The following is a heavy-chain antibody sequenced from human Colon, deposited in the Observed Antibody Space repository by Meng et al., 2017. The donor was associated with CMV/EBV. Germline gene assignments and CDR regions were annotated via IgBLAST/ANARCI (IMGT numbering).Heavy chain of an antibody. J-gene: IGHJ4*02. CDR1: GESCSDCY. CDR3: ARTIPPARGHRHDY. V-gene: IGHV4-34*01. D-gene: IGHD2-2*01. CDR2: INHSGSP. Sequence: VYGESCSDCYWSWIRQSPGKGLEWIGEINHSGSPRYNPSLNSRVTVSIATSKNQFSLKLTSVIAADTAVYYCARTIPPARGHRHDYWGQGTLVTVSS.